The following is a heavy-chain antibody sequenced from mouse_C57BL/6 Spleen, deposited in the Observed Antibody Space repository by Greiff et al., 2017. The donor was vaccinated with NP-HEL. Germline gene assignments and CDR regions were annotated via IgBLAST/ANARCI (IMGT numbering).Heavy chain of an antibody. CDR1: GYAFTNYL. CDR2: INPGSGGT. Sequence: VQLQQSGAELVRPGTSVKVSCKASGYAFTNYLIEWVKQRPGQGLEWIGVINPGSGGTNYNQKFKGKAILTADKSSSTAYMELRSLTSEDSAVYYCTRYYYGSSFDYWGQGTTLTVSS. V-gene: IGHV1-54*01. D-gene: IGHD1-1*01. CDR3: TRYYYGSSFDY. J-gene: IGHJ2*01.